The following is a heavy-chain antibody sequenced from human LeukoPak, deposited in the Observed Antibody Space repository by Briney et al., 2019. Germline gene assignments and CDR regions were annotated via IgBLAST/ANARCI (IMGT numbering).Heavy chain of an antibody. CDR1: GGSISSGSYY. Sequence: SETLSLTCTVSGGSISSGSYYWGWIRQPPGKGLEWIGSIYYSGSTYYNPSLKSRVTISVDTSKNQFSLKLSSVTAADTAVYYCARGFFRRRWEATDLDYWGQGTLVTVSS. D-gene: IGHD1-26*01. CDR2: IYYSGST. J-gene: IGHJ4*02. V-gene: IGHV4-39*07. CDR3: ARGFFRRRWEATDLDY.